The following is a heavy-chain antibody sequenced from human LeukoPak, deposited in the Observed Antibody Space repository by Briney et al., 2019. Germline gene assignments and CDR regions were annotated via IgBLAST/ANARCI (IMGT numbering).Heavy chain of an antibody. CDR2: IYVRAYT. Sequence: SETLSLSCTVSGCSISSDVPYWIWIRQHPGKGLEWIGSIYVRAYTNYNPSLKSRVVISVDMSKNQFSLKLTSVTAADTAVYYCARGGEYCTRGSCGAYYWFDSWGQGTLVTVSS. CDR1: GCSISSDVPY. D-gene: IGHD2/OR15-2a*01. V-gene: IGHV4-31*03. J-gene: IGHJ5*01. CDR3: ARGGEYCTRGSCGAYYWFDS.